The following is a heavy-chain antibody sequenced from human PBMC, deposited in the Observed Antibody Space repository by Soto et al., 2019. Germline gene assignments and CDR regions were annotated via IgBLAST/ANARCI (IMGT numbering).Heavy chain of an antibody. CDR3: ARRGSGSYYDY. CDR2: ISGSGGRT. V-gene: IGHV3-23*01. D-gene: IGHD1-26*01. J-gene: IGHJ4*02. CDR1: GFTFSSYA. Sequence: EVQLLESGGGLVQPGGSLRLSCAASGFTFSSYAMRWVRQAPVKGLEWVSAISGSGGRTYYADSVKGRFTISGDNSKNTLYLQMNSLRAEDTAVYYCARRGSGSYYDYWGQGTLVTVSS.